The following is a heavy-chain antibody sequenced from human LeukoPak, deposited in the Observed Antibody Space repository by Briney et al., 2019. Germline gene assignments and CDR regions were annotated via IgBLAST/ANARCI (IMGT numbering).Heavy chain of an antibody. CDR1: EYSFTSYW. CDR2: IYPGDSDT. D-gene: IGHD3-10*01. J-gene: IGHJ4*02. CDR3: ARVPEPSGSYYTYYFDY. Sequence: GESLKISRKGSEYSFTSYWVGWVRQMPGKGLEWMGIIYPGDSDTRYSPSFQGQVTMSADKSISTAYLQWSSLKASDTAMYYCARVPEPSGSYYTYYFDYWGQGTLVTVSS. V-gene: IGHV5-51*01.